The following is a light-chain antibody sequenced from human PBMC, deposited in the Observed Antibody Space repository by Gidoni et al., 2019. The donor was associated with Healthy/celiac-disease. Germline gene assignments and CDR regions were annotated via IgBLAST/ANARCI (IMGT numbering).Light chain of an antibody. V-gene: IGKV1-5*03. CDR1: QSISSW. CDR2: KAS. CDR3: QQYNSYPYT. J-gene: IGKJ2*01. Sequence: DTQMTQSPSTLSASVGDRVTITGRASQSISSWLAWYQQKPGKAPKLLIYKASSLESGVPSRFSGSGSGTEFTLTISSLQPDDFATYYGQQYNSYPYTFGQGTKLEIK.